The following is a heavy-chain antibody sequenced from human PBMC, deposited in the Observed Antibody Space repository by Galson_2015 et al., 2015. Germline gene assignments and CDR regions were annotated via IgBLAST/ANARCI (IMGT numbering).Heavy chain of an antibody. Sequence: SLRLSCVASGFTFSGSAMHWVRQASGKGLEWVGRIRSKANSYATAYAASVKGRFTISRDDSKNTAYLQMNSLKTEDTAVYYCTRLIRSDLVGVNYYYYGMDVWGQGTTVTVSS. CDR3: TRLIRSDLVGVNYYYYGMDV. V-gene: IGHV3-73*01. CDR1: GFTFSGSA. CDR2: IRSKANSYAT. J-gene: IGHJ6*02. D-gene: IGHD1-26*01.